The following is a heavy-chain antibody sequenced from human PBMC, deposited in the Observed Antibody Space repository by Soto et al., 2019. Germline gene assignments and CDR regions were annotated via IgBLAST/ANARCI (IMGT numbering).Heavy chain of an antibody. CDR2: IYYSGST. CDR1: GGSISSYY. J-gene: IGHJ3*02. Sequence: SETLSLTCSVLGGSISSYYWSWIRQPPGKGLEWIGYIYYSGSTNYNPSLKSRVTISVDTSKNQFSLKLSSVTAADTAVYYCAREADENDAFDIWGQGTMVTVSS. CDR3: AREADENDAFDI. V-gene: IGHV4-59*12. D-gene: IGHD6-19*01.